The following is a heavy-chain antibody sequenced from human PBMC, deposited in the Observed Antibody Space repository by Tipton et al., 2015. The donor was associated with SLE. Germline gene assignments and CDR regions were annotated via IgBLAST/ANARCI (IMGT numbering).Heavy chain of an antibody. CDR1: GGAISSYY. CDR2: IYTSGST. Sequence: TLSLTCTVSGGAISSYYWSWIRQPPGKGMEWIGYIYTSGSTNYNPPLKSRVTISVDTSKNQFSLKLSSVTAADTAVYYCARGLSIAAAGPFGYWGQGTLVTVSS. CDR3: ARGLSIAAAGPFGY. J-gene: IGHJ4*02. D-gene: IGHD6-13*01. V-gene: IGHV4-4*08.